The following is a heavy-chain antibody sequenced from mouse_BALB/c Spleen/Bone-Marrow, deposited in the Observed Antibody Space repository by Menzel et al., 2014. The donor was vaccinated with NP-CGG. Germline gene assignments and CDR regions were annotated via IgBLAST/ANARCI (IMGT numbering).Heavy chain of an antibody. J-gene: IGHJ1*01. V-gene: IGHV5-17*02. Sequence: EVQLVESGGGLVQPGGSRRLSCAASGFTFSSFGVHWVRQAPEKGLEWVAYISSGSSTIFYVDTVKGRFTISRDNPKNTLFLQMTSLRSEDTAMYYCTRGGNWDDFDVWGAGTTVTVSS. D-gene: IGHD4-1*01. CDR1: GFTFSSFG. CDR2: ISSGSSTI. CDR3: TRGGNWDDFDV.